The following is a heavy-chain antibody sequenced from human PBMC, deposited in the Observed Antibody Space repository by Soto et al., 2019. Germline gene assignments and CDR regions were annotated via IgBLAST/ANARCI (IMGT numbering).Heavy chain of an antibody. Sequence: SETLSLTRTVSGGSISRGGYYWSWIRQHPGTDLESIGYIHHSGTTSYGPPLRSRVTRSVGTSKKQFSCKLCPVTDAHREVYYCASRAAMYGNGTNGVYGFDYWGQGPLGGVSS. CDR2: IHHSGTT. CDR3: ASRAAMYGNGTNGVYGFDY. D-gene: IGHD2-8*01. V-gene: IGHV4-31*03. J-gene: IGHJ4*02. CDR1: GGSISRGGYY.